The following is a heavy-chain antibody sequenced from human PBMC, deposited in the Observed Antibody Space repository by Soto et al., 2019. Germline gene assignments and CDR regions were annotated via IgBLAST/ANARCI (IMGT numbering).Heavy chain of an antibody. D-gene: IGHD3-22*01. J-gene: IGHJ5*02. CDR3: ASVGDSSGYYLNWFDP. CDR2: IIPIFGTA. Sequence: GASVKVSCKASGGTFSSYAISWVRQAPGQGLEWMGGIIPIFGTANYAQKFQGRVTITADESTSTAYMELSSLRSEDTAVYYCASVGDSSGYYLNWFDPWDQGTLVTVSS. CDR1: GGTFSSYA. V-gene: IGHV1-69*13.